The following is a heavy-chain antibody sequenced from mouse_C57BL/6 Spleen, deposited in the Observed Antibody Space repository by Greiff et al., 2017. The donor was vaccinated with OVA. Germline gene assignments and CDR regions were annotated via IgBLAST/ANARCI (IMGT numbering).Heavy chain of an antibody. V-gene: IGHV1-9*01. J-gene: IGHJ3*01. CDR2: ILPGSGST. D-gene: IGHD1-1*01. Sequence: VQLQQSGAELMKPGASVKLSCKATGYTFTGYWIEWVKQRPGHGLEWIGEILPGSGSTNYNEKFKGKATFTADTSSNTAYMQLSSLTTEDSAIYDCAGDLNYGSSYGWFAYWGQGTLVTVSA. CDR3: AGDLNYGSSYGWFAY. CDR1: GYTFTGYW.